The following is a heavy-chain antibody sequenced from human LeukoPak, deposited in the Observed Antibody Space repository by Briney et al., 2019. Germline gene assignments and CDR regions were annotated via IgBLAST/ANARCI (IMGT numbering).Heavy chain of an antibody. CDR1: GGSISSYY. Sequence: SETLSLTCTVSGGSISSYYWTWVRQSARKGLEWIGRISASGNTNYNPSLNSRVTMSVDTSTNQFSLKLTSVTAADTAVYYCAREGRSSTPGYWGQGTLVTVSS. V-gene: IGHV4-4*07. D-gene: IGHD2-15*01. CDR2: ISASGNT. J-gene: IGHJ4*02. CDR3: AREGRSSTPGY.